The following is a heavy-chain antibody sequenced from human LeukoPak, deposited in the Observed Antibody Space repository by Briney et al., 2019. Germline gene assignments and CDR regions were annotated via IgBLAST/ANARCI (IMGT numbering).Heavy chain of an antibody. Sequence: PSETLSLTCTVSGGSISCGSYYWSWIRQPAGKGLEWIGRIYTSGSTNYNPSLKSRVTISVDTSKNQFSLKLSSVTAADTAVYYCARGRDSSGWYPFDYWGQGTLVTVSS. CDR2: IYTSGST. V-gene: IGHV4-61*02. D-gene: IGHD6-19*01. CDR3: ARGRDSSGWYPFDY. J-gene: IGHJ4*02. CDR1: GGSISCGSYY.